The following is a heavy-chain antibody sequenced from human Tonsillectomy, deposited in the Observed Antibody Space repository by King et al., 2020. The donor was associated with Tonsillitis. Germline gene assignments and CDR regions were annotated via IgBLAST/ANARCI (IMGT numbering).Heavy chain of an antibody. D-gene: IGHD3-10*01. CDR2: ISYDGRNK. V-gene: IGHV3-30*04. CDR3: ASPQGDGSGLDAIAFDI. CDR1: GFTFSSYA. Sequence: QVQLVESGGGVVQPGRSLRLSCAASGFTFSSYAMHWVRQAPGKGLEWVAVISYDGRNKYYADSVKGRFTISRDNFKNTLYLQMNSLRAEDTAVYYCASPQGDGSGLDAIAFDIWGQGTMVTVSS. J-gene: IGHJ3*02.